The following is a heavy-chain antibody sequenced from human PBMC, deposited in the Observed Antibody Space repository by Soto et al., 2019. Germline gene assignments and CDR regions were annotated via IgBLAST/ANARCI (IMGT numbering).Heavy chain of an antibody. V-gene: IGHV3-30-3*01. J-gene: IGHJ4*02. Sequence: QVQLVESGGGVVQPGRSLRLSCAASGFTFSNSAMHWARQAPGKGLEWVAVISYDGNNKYYEDSVKGRFTISRDNSMNTLYLQMNSLRPEDTAVYYCARDRVVAGIGEIDYWGQGTLVTVSS. D-gene: IGHD6-19*01. CDR2: ISYDGNNK. CDR1: GFTFSNSA. CDR3: ARDRVVAGIGEIDY.